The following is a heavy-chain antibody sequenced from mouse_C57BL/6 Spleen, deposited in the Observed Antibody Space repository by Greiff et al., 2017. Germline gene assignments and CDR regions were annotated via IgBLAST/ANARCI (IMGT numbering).Heavy chain of an antibody. Sequence: VQLQQSGAELARPGASVKMSCKASGYTFTSYTMHWVKQRPGQGLEWIGYINPSSGYTKYNQKFKDKATLTADKSSSTAYMQLSSLTSEDSAVYYCARRGPSRDNSGWFAYWGQGTLVTVSA. D-gene: IGHD3-2*02. CDR2: INPSSGYT. J-gene: IGHJ3*01. V-gene: IGHV1-4*01. CDR3: ARRGPSRDNSGWFAY. CDR1: GYTFTSYT.